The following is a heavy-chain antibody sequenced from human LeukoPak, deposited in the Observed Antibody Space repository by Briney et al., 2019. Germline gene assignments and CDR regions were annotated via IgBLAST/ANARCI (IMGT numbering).Heavy chain of an antibody. J-gene: IGHJ3*02. CDR3: ALIIAAAGTLAHDAFDI. V-gene: IGHV3-48*01. CDR2: ISSSGSII. CDR1: GFTFSTYW. Sequence: AGGSLRLSCAASGFTFSTYWMSWVRQAPGKGLEWVSYISSSGSIIYYADSVKGRFTISRDNSKNTLYLQMNSLRAEDTAVYYCALIIAAAGTLAHDAFDIWGQGTMVTVSS. D-gene: IGHD6-13*01.